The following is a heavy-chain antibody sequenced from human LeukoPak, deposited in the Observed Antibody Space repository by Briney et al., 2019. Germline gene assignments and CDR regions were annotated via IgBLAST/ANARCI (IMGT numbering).Heavy chain of an antibody. D-gene: IGHD3/OR15-3a*01. CDR3: ARVPRRLWTGVNWFDP. J-gene: IGHJ5*02. Sequence: AASVKVSCKASGYTFTSYGISWVRQAPGQGLEWMGWISAYNGNTNYAQKLQGRVTMTTDTSTSTAYMELRSLRSDDTAVYYCARVPRRLWTGVNWFDPWGQGTLVTVSS. CDR1: GYTFTSYG. CDR2: ISAYNGNT. V-gene: IGHV1-18*01.